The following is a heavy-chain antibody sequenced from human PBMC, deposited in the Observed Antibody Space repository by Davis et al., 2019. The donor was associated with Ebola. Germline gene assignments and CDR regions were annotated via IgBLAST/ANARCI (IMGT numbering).Heavy chain of an antibody. D-gene: IGHD3-10*01. CDR1: GFSFSSYG. J-gene: IGHJ4*02. CDR3: VKDVGSGSYFDF. Sequence: GESLKISCAASGFSFSSYGMHWVRQAPGKGLEWVAFIRFDGTTKFYSDSVKGRFAISKDNSKNTLYLQMNSLRVDDTAVYSCVKDVGSGSYFDFWGQGTLATVSP. V-gene: IGHV3-30*02. CDR2: IRFDGTTK.